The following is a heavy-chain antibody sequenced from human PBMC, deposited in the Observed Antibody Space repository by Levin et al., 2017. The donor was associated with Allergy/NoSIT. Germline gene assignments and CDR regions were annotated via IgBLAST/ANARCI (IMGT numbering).Heavy chain of an antibody. CDR3: AKSPLYSSGWTGFDY. D-gene: IGHD6-19*01. CDR2: ISWNSGSI. V-gene: IGHV3-9*01. Sequence: PGGSLRLSCAASGFTFDDYAMHWVRQAPGKGLEWVSGISWNSGSIGYADSVKGRFTISRDNAKNSLYLQMNSLRAEDTALYYCAKSPLYSSGWTGFDYWGQGTLVTVSS. CDR1: GFTFDDYA. J-gene: IGHJ4*02.